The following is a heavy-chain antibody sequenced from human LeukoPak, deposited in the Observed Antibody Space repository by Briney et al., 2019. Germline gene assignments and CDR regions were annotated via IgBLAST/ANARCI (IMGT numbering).Heavy chain of an antibody. D-gene: IGHD2-2*01. J-gene: IGHJ5*02. CDR3: AREYCISTSCYWFDP. Sequence: PSETLSLTCTVSGGSISSYYWSWIPQPPGTGREWIGYIYYSGSTNYNPSLKSRVTISVDTSKNQFSLKPSSVTAADTAVYYCAREYCISTSCYWFDPWGQGTLVTVSS. CDR2: IYYSGST. CDR1: GGSISSYY. V-gene: IGHV4-59*12.